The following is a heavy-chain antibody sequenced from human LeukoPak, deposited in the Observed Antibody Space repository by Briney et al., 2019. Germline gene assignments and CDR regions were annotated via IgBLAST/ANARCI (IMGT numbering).Heavy chain of an antibody. CDR2: ISSSGSTI. J-gene: IGHJ5*02. Sequence: PGGSLRLSCAASGFTFSSYEMNWVRQAPGKGLEWVSYISSSGSTIYYADSVKGRFTISRDNAKNSLYLQMNSLRAEDTAVYYCARDNEIYDYVWGMVSWGQGTLVTVSS. CDR3: ARDNEIYDYVWGMVS. CDR1: GFTFSSYE. D-gene: IGHD3-16*01. V-gene: IGHV3-48*03.